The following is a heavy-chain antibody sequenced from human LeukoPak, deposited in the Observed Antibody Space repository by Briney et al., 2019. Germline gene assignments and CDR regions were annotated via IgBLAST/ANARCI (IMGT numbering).Heavy chain of an antibody. D-gene: IGHD3-22*01. V-gene: IGHV3-48*01. J-gene: IGHJ4*02. CDR3: ARAFYYYDSDY. CDR1: GFTFRTFS. CDR2: ISSSSSTI. Sequence: TGGSLRLPCVTSGFTFRTFSMNWARQAPGKGLEWVSYISSSSSTIYYSDSVKGRFTISRGNAKNSLYLQMNSLRAEDTAVYYCARAFYYYDSDYWGQGTLVTVSS.